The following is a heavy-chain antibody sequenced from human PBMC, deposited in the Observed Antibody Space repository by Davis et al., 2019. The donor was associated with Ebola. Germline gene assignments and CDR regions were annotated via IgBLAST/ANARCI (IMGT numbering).Heavy chain of an antibody. J-gene: IGHJ6*03. CDR2: ISSSSSTI. CDR3: AKVGHYYYYYMDV. Sequence: GESLKISCAASGFTCSSYSMNWVRQAPGKGLEWVSYISSSSSTIYYADSVKGRFTISRDNSKNTLYLQMNSLRAEDTAVYYCAKVGHYYYYYMDVWGKGTTVTVSS. CDR1: GFTCSSYS. V-gene: IGHV3-48*01.